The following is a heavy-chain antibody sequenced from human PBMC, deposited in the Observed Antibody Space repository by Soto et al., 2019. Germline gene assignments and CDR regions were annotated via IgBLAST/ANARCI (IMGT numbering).Heavy chain of an antibody. V-gene: IGHV4-30-4*01. Sequence: QVQLQESGPGLVKPSQTLSLTCTVSGGSISSAYYYWSWIRQPPGKGLEWIGHIYDSGSTYSNPSLQRQVTISMDTSKNQFSLKLSFVTAADTAVYACERGLSGDKVDYWGQGTLVTVSA. J-gene: IGHJ4*02. CDR1: GGSISSAYYY. CDR2: IYDSGST. D-gene: IGHD7-27*01. CDR3: ERGLSGDKVDY.